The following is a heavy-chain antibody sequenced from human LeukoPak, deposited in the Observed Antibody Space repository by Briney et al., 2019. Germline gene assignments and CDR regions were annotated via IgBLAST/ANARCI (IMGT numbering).Heavy chain of an antibody. D-gene: IGHD4-11*01. CDR1: GFTFSSNG. CDR3: AKDLMTTLPI. CDR2: ISYDGSNK. V-gene: IGHV3-30*18. J-gene: IGHJ3*02. Sequence: GGSLRLSCAASGFTFSSNGMHWVRQAPGKGLEWVAVISYDGSNKYYADSVKGRFTISRDNSKNTLYLQMNSLRAEDTAVYYCAKDLMTTLPIWGQGTMLTVSS.